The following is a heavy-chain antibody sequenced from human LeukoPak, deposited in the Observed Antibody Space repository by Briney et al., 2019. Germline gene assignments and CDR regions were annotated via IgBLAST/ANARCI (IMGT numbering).Heavy chain of an antibody. V-gene: IGHV4-34*01. Sequence: SETLSLTCAIYGGSSSGYYCSWIRQPPRRGLEWLWEINHTGSTNYYPSLKSRVTISVETSKNQFSLKLSSVTAADTAVYYCARGTDSSGYDPEHWRQGTLVTVSS. J-gene: IGHJ1*01. CDR1: GGSSSGYY. CDR2: INHTGST. CDR3: ARGTDSSGYDPEH. D-gene: IGHD3-22*01.